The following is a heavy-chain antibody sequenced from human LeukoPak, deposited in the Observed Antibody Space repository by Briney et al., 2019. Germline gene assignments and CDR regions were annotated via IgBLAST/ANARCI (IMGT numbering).Heavy chain of an antibody. D-gene: IGHD6-19*01. CDR3: TRGSSGRRDN. CDR2: MNPNSGNT. CDR1: VYTFTSCD. J-gene: IGHJ4*02. V-gene: IGHV1-8*01. Sequence: ASVTVSFKASVYTFTSCDMNWVRPATGQGLEWMGWMNPNSGNTGYVQSFQGRMTMTRDISIGTAYMELSNLTSEDTAIYYCTRGSSGRRDNWGQGTLVTVSA.